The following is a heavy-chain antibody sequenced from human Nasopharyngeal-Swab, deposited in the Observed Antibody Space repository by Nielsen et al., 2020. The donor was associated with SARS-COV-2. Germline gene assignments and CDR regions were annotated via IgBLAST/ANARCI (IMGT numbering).Heavy chain of an antibody. J-gene: IGHJ3*01. Sequence: GGSLRLSCAASGFTFSSYGMHWVRQAPGKGLEWVAVISYDGSNKYYADSVKGRFTISRDNSKNTLYLQMNNLRPEDTAMYYCASPVFGVVSDAFDLWGQGTMVTVSS. CDR1: GFTFSSYG. CDR3: ASPVFGVVSDAFDL. V-gene: IGHV3-30*03. CDR2: ISYDGSNK. D-gene: IGHD3-3*01.